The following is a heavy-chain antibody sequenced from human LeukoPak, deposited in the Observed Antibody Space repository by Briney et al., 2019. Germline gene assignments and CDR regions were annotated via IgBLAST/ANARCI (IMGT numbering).Heavy chain of an antibody. D-gene: IGHD3-10*01. V-gene: IGHV5-51*01. CDR2: IYPGDSDT. J-gene: IGHJ5*02. Sequence: GESLKISCKGSGYSFTSYWIGWVRQMPGKGLEWMGIIYPGDSDTRYSPSFQGQVTISADKSINTAYLQWSSLKASDTAMYYCARTYYYGSGSYSANWFDPWGQGTLVTVSS. CDR1: GYSFTSYW. CDR3: ARTYYYGSGSYSANWFDP.